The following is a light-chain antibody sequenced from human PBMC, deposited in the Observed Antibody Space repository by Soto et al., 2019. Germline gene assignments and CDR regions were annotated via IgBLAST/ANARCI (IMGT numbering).Light chain of an antibody. CDR1: QSVSGSY. Sequence: EIVLTQSPGTLSLSPGERATLSCRASQSVSGSYLAWYQQKPGQAPRLLIFAASTRATSVPARFTGSRSGTEFTLTISSLQSEDFAVYYCQQYNNWPPVTFGQGTKVDIK. V-gene: IGKV3-15*01. CDR3: QQYNNWPPVT. J-gene: IGKJ1*01. CDR2: AAS.